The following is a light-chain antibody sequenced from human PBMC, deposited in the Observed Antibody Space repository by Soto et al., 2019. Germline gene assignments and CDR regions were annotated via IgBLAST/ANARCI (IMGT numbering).Light chain of an antibody. Sequence: ESVWAPTKVTLSLSHGERATLSCRASQSVTSRYLAWYQQKPGQAPRLLFFGASNRATGIPARFTGSGSGTEFTLTLSSLQSEDFAVYYCQKYNIWPHPFGGVTKVAIK. CDR1: QSVTSRY. J-gene: IGKJ4*01. CDR3: QKYNIWPHP. V-gene: IGKV3-15*01. CDR2: GAS.